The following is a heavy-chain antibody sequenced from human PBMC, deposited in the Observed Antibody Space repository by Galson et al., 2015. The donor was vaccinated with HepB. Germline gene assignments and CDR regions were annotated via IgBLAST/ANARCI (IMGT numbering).Heavy chain of an antibody. D-gene: IGHD3-10*01. CDR3: AKERYYTPGSSYTY. CDR2: ISGSGGST. J-gene: IGHJ4*02. CDR1: GFTFSRYA. V-gene: IGHV3-23*01. Sequence: SLRLSCAASGFTFSRYAMSWVRQAPGKGLEWVSAISGSGGSTYYADSVKGRFTISRDNSKNTLYLQMNSLRAEDTAVYYCAKERYYTPGSSYTYWGQGTLVTVSS.